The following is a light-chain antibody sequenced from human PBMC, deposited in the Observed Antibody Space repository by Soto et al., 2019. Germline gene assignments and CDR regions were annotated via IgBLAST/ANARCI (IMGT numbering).Light chain of an antibody. CDR2: GAS. J-gene: IGKJ5*01. CDR3: QQRHNWPIT. CDR1: QSVSSN. V-gene: IGKV3-15*01. Sequence: EIVLTQSPATLSLSPVGRATLSCRASQSVSSNLAWYQQKPGQAPRLLIYGASTRATGIPARFSGSGSGTEFTLTISSLQSEDFAVYYCQQRHNWPITFGQGTRLEIK.